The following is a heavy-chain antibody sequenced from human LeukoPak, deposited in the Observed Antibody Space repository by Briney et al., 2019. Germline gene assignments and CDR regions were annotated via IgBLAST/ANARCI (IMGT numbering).Heavy chain of an antibody. D-gene: IGHD3-22*01. V-gene: IGHV3-7*03. CDR1: GLTFSSYW. J-gene: IGHJ4*02. Sequence: GGSLRLSCAASGLTFSSYWMIWVRQAPGKGLEWVANIKQDGSQKYYVDSVRGRFTISRDNAKNSLYLQMNSLRVEDTAVYYCARGEYYYDGGYWGQGTLVTVSS. CDR2: IKQDGSQK. CDR3: ARGEYYYDGGY.